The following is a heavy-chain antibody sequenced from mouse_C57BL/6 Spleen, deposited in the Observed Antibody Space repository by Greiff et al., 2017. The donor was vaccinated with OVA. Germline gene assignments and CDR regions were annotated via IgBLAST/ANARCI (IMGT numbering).Heavy chain of an antibody. CDR3: ARWDYYGSSYAMDY. CDR1: GYTFTSYW. D-gene: IGHD1-1*01. V-gene: IGHV1-72*01. CDR2: IDPNSGGT. J-gene: IGHJ4*01. Sequence: QVQLQQPGAELVKPGASVKLSCKASGYTFTSYWMHWVKQRPGRGLEWIGRIDPNSGGTKYNEKDKSKATRTVEKPSRTVYMKLRSLKSGEPAVYYCARWDYYGSSYAMDYWGQGTSVTVSS.